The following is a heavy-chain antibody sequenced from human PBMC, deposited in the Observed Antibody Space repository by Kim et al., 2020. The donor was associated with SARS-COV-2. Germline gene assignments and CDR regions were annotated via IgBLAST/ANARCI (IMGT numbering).Heavy chain of an antibody. CDR3: ARGIYSSSCWYGFDP. D-gene: IGHD6-13*01. CDR1: GYTFTSYA. V-gene: IGHV1-3*01. J-gene: IGHJ5*02. CDR2: INAGNGNT. Sequence: ASVKVSCKASGYTFTSYAMHWVRQAPGQRLEWMGWINAGNGNTKYSQKFQGRVTITRDTSASTAYMELRSLRAEDTAVYYCARGIYSSSCWYGFDPWGQGTLVTVSS.